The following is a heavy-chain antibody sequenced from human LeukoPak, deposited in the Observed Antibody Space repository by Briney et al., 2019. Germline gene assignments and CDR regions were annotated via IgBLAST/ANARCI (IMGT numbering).Heavy chain of an antibody. CDR2: IYYSGST. Sequence: SETLSLTCTVSGGSISSGSYSWSWIRQPPGKGLEWIGYIYYSGSTYYNPSLKSRVTISVDTSKNQFSLKLSSVTAADTAVYYCARVAARRYFDYWGQGTLVTVSS. J-gene: IGHJ4*02. CDR1: GGSISSGSYS. CDR3: ARVAARRYFDY. V-gene: IGHV4-30-4*07. D-gene: IGHD6-25*01.